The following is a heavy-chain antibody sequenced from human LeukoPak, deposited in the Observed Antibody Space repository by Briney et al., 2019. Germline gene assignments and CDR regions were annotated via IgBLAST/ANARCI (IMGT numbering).Heavy chain of an antibody. CDR1: GFTFSNFY. Sequence: GGSLRLSCAASGFTFSNFYMNWVRQAPGKGLDWISYISSSSSSIHYADSVKGRFTISRDNAKNSLYLQMNSLRAEDTAVYYCATGAYFDSWGQGTLVTVSS. CDR3: ATGAYFDS. J-gene: IGHJ4*02. V-gene: IGHV3-48*01. CDR2: ISSSSSSI.